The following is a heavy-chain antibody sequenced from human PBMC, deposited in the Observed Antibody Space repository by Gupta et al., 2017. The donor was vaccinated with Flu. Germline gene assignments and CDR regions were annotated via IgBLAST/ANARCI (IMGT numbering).Heavy chain of an antibody. Sequence: SLRLSCAASGFTFSNAWMTWVRQAPGKGLEWVGRIRSYFEGGTTDYASPVKGRFTISRDESKLYLQMNSLKTEDTAVYYCATDNTGYDSAPFFDTWGQGTLVTVSS. D-gene: IGHD5-12*01. CDR2: IRSYFEGGTT. V-gene: IGHV3-15*01. CDR3: ATDNTGYDSAPFFDT. CDR1: GFTFSNAW. J-gene: IGHJ4*02.